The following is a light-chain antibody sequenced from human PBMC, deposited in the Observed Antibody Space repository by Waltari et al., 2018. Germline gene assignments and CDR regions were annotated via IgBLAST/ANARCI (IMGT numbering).Light chain of an antibody. CDR3: QQLKSYPPT. V-gene: IGKV1-9*01. CDR1: QDISSY. J-gene: IGKJ4*01. CDR2: ATS. Sequence: DLQLTQSPSFLSATVVDRVTITCRASQDISSYLAWYQQKPGKAPKLLIYATSTLHSGVTSRFSGSGSGTEFTLTISSLQPEDFATYHCQQLKSYPPTFGGGTKVDIK.